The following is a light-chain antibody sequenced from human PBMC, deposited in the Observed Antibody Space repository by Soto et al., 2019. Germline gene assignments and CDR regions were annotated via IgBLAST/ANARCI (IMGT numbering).Light chain of an antibody. J-gene: IGKJ4*01. V-gene: IGKV3-20*01. CDR1: QSVATNN. CDR3: RQYGSTPLS. CDR2: DAS. Sequence: DIVLTQSPGTLSLSPGERATLSCRASQSVATNNLAWYQQKPGQPPRFLIYDASSRATGSPDRFSGSGSGTDFTLTISRTEPEAVAVYYWRQYGSTPLSFGGGTKVEIK.